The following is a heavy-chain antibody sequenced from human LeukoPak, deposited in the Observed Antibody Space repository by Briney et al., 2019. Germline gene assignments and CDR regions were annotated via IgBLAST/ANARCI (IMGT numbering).Heavy chain of an antibody. J-gene: IGHJ4*02. Sequence: GASVKVSCKASGYTFTGYYMHWVRQAPGQGLEWMGWINPNRGGTNYAQKFQGRVTMTRDTSISTAYMELSRLRSDDTAVYYCARDYKGDEMLDHYDFWSGLGYWGQGTLVTVSS. CDR2: INPNRGGT. D-gene: IGHD3-3*01. CDR3: ARDYKGDEMLDHYDFWSGLGY. CDR1: GYTFTGYY. V-gene: IGHV1-2*02.